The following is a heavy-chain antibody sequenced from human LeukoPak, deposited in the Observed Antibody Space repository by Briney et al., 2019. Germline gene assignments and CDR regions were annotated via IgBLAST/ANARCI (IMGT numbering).Heavy chain of an antibody. CDR3: ARAKTGSYYFDH. J-gene: IGHJ4*02. D-gene: IGHD1-26*01. CDR2: MWYAEENK. CDR1: GFIFSSFG. V-gene: IGHV3-33*01. Sequence: QPGRPLRLSCAASGFIFSSFGVHWVRQAPGKGLEWVAVMWYAEENKYYADSVKGRFTVSRDNPENKLYLQMNSLRVEDTAVYYCARAKTGSYYFDHWGQGTLVSVSS.